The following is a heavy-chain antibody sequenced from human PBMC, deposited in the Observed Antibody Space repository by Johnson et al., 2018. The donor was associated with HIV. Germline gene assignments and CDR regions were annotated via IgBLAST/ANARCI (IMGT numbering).Heavy chain of an antibody. CDR2: ISFNSGSL. CDR3: AQANEYSSSWYSDAFDF. CDR1: GFRFHDYA. V-gene: IGHV3-9*01. D-gene: IGHD6-13*01. Sequence: VLLVESGGGLVPPGRSLRLSCAASGFRFHDYAMHWVRQAPGKGLEWVSGISFNSGSLAYGDSVKGRFTISRDNAKNSLYLQMNSLRAEDTALYYCAQANEYSSSWYSDAFDFWGQGTMVTVSS. J-gene: IGHJ3*01.